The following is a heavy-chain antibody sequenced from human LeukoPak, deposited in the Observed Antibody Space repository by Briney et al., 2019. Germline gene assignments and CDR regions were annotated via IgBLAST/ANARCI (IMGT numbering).Heavy chain of an antibody. CDR3: ARVPYSSGWYYFDY. Sequence: GGSLRLSCAASGFTFSSYAMHWVRQAPGKGLEWVAVISYDGSNKYYADSAKGRFTISRDNSKNTLYLQMNSLRAEDTAVYYCARVPYSSGWYYFDYWGQGTLVTVSS. V-gene: IGHV3-30*04. J-gene: IGHJ4*02. D-gene: IGHD6-19*01. CDR1: GFTFSSYA. CDR2: ISYDGSNK.